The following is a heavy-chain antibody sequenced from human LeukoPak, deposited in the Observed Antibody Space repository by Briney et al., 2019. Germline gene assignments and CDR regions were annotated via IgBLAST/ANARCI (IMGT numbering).Heavy chain of an antibody. CDR3: ARPAKELGDAFDV. V-gene: IGHV3-11*01. J-gene: IGHJ3*01. CDR2: ISSSGSTI. Sequence: GGSLRLSCAASGFTFSDYYMSWIRKAPGKGLEWVSYISSSGSTIYYADSVKGRFTISRDNAKNSLYLQMNSLRAEDMAVYYCARPAKELGDAFDVWGQGTMVTVSS. CDR1: GFTFSDYY. D-gene: IGHD1-26*01.